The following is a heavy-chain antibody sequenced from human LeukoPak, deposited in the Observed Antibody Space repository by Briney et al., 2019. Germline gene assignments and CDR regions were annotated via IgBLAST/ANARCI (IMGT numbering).Heavy chain of an antibody. V-gene: IGHV4-39*01. J-gene: IGHJ5*02. CDR2: IHYTGRT. CDR3: ARQGSMTRGGYWLDP. D-gene: IGHD3-10*01. Sequence: SETLSLTCTVSGASINTTNFYWAWIRQPPGKGLDSIGNIHYTGRTYSNASLNSRVTISVDTSKNQFSLKLTSVSAADTAVYYCARQGSMTRGGYWLDPWGRGTLVIVSS. CDR1: GASINTTNFY.